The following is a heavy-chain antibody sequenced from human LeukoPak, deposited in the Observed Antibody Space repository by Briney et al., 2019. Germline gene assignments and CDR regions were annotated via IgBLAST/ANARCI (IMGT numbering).Heavy chain of an antibody. CDR3: AKAGGSSYYYDSSRGAFDI. V-gene: IGHV3-23*01. Sequence: GGSLRLSCAASGFTFSSYAMSWVGQAPGKGLEWVSAISGSGGSTYYADSVKGRFTISRDNSKNTLYLQMNSLRAEDTAVYYCAKAGGSSYYYDSSRGAFDIWGQGTMVTVSS. D-gene: IGHD3-22*01. J-gene: IGHJ3*02. CDR1: GFTFSSYA. CDR2: ISGSGGST.